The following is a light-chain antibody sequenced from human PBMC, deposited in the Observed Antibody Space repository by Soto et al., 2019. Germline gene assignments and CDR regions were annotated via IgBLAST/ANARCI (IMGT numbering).Light chain of an antibody. CDR2: DAS. V-gene: IGKV3-15*01. J-gene: IGKJ5*01. CDR1: QSVSSN. Sequence: DIVMTQSPATLYVSPGESATLSCRASQSVSSNLAWHQQKPGQAPRILMYDASTRATGISARFSGSGSGTEFTLTISSLQSEDFAVYYCQQYHNWPITFGQGTRLEIK. CDR3: QQYHNWPIT.